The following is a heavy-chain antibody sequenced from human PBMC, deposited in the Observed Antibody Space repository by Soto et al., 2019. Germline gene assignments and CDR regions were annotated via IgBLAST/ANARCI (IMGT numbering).Heavy chain of an antibody. CDR3: ARDGSGDRHAFDI. Sequence: QVQLVESAGGVVQSGRSLRLSCAASGFSFSSYGMHWVRQAPGKGLEWVAVIWYDGSNKYYADSVKGRFTISRDNSKNTLYLLMNSLRAEDTAVYYCARDGSGDRHAFDIWGQGTMVTVSS. CDR2: IWYDGSNK. J-gene: IGHJ3*02. V-gene: IGHV3-33*01. CDR1: GFSFSSYG. D-gene: IGHD3-10*01.